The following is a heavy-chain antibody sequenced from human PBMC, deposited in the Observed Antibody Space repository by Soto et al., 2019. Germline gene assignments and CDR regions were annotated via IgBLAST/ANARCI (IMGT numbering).Heavy chain of an antibody. D-gene: IGHD3-3*01. V-gene: IGHV3-30*04. J-gene: IGHJ4*02. CDR1: GFTFSTYA. Sequence: GGSLRLSCAASGFTFSTYAMHWVRQAPGKGLEWVALISHDERNKYYADSVKGRFTISRDNSKNTLYLQMNSLRAEDTAVYYCARDLNPHSDDLWSGYYLGDYGGQGTLVTVSS. CDR3: ARDLNPHSDDLWSGYYLGDY. CDR2: ISHDERNK.